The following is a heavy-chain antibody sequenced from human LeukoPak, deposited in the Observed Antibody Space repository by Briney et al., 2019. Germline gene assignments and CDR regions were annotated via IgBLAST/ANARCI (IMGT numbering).Heavy chain of an antibody. D-gene: IGHD6-19*01. CDR3: ARDPSGSGWSLSD. J-gene: IGHJ4*02. CDR2: IWSDGSND. Sequence: PGRSLRLSCTASGFNFGSDAMHWARQAPGKGLEWVAFIWSDGSNDHYADSVKGRFTISRDNSKNTVCLQMNSLRVEDTAVYYCARDPSGSGWSLSDWGQGTPVTVSS. V-gene: IGHV3-33*01. CDR1: GFNFGSDA.